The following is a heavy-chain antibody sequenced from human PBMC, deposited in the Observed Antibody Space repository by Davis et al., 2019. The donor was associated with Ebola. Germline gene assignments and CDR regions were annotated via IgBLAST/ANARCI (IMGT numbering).Heavy chain of an antibody. J-gene: IGHJ6*02. CDR3: AKVQMATDPTTLYYYYGMDV. Sequence: GGSLRLSCAASGFTFSSYSMNWVRQAPGKGLEWVSYISSSSSTIYYADSVKGRFTISRDNSKNSLYLQMNSLRTEDTALYYCAKVQMATDPTTLYYYYGMDVWGQGTTVTVSS. V-gene: IGHV3-48*04. CDR2: ISSSSSTI. CDR1: GFTFSSYS. D-gene: IGHD5-24*01.